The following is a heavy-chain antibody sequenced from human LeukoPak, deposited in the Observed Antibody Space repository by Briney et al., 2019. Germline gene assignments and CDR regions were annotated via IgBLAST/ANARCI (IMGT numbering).Heavy chain of an antibody. D-gene: IGHD3-10*01. CDR2: ISGSADST. V-gene: IGHV3-23*01. CDR1: GFTFNHYA. CDR3: ARDPWAEVYFVSGSSFPPGDY. J-gene: IGHJ4*02. Sequence: GGSLRLSCAASGFTFNHYAMNWVRQAPGKGLEWVSGISGSADSTYYADSVKGRFTISRDNSKNTLYLQMNSLRAEDTAVYYCARDPWAEVYFVSGSSFPPGDYWGQGTPVTVST.